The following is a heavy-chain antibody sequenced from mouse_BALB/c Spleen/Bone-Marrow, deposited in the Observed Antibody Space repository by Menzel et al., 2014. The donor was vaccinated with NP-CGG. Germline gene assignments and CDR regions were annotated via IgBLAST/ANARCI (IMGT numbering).Heavy chain of an antibody. Sequence: EVKLVESGGGLVKSGGSLKLSCAASGFTFNSYGLSWVGQTPGKRLGWVATFRVGGGYTFYPDSVKGRFTISRDNAKNNLYLQLSSLRSEDTALYYCARHAYYDQTEVSFVYWGQGTLVTVSA. CDR2: FRVGGGYT. CDR3: ARHAYYDQTEVSFVY. V-gene: IGHV5-9-2*01. J-gene: IGHJ3*01. D-gene: IGHD2-4*01. CDR1: GFTFNSYG.